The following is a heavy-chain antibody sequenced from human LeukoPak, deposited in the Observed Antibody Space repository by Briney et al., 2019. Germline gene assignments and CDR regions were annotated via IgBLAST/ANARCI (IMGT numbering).Heavy chain of an antibody. CDR2: ISSSSSYI. CDR1: GFTFSSYS. Sequence: GGSLRLSCVASGFTFSSYSMNWVRQAPGKGLEWVSSISSSSSYIYYADSVKSRFTISRDNAKNSLYLQMNSLRAEDTAVYYCARGPITAAGIFDYWGQGTLVTVSS. V-gene: IGHV3-21*01. CDR3: ARGPITAAGIFDY. J-gene: IGHJ4*02. D-gene: IGHD6-13*01.